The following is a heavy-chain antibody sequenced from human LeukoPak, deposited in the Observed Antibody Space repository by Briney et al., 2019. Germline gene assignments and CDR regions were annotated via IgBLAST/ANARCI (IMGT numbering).Heavy chain of an antibody. CDR3: AKDKRSHYYDSSGALDY. V-gene: IGHV3-7*01. J-gene: IGHJ4*02. CDR1: GFTFSSYW. D-gene: IGHD3-22*01. CDR2: IKQDGSEK. Sequence: GGSLRLSCAASGFTFSSYWMSWVRQAPGKGLEWVANIKQDGSEKYYADSVKGRFTISRDNSKNTLYLQMNSLRAEDTAVYYCAKDKRSHYYDSSGALDYWGQGTLVTVSS.